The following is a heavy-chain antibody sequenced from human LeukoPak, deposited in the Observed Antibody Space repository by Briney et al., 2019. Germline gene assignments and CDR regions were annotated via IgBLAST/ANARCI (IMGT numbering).Heavy chain of an antibody. V-gene: IGHV3-30*18. CDR1: GFTFSSYG. CDR3: AKDTYDSHPGGIYYYYGMDV. D-gene: IGHD3-22*01. CDR2: ISYDVTNK. Sequence: GGSLRLSCAASGFTFSSYGIHWIRQAPGKGLEWVAVISYDVTNKYYADSVKGRFTISRDNSKNTLYLQMNSLRAEDTAVYYCAKDTYDSHPGGIYYYYGMDVWGQGTTVTVSS. J-gene: IGHJ6*02.